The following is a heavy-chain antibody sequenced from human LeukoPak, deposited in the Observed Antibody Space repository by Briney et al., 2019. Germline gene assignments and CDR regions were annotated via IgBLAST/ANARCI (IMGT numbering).Heavy chain of an antibody. J-gene: IGHJ4*02. CDR2: INWNGGST. D-gene: IGHD2-15*01. CDR3: AKGDMRGGIFDY. V-gene: IGHV3-20*04. CDR1: GFTFDENG. Sequence: PGGSLRLSCAGSGFTFDENGMSWVRQAPGKGLEWVSGINWNGGSTSYADSVKGRFTISRDNAKNSLYLQMNSLRAEDTALYYCAKGDMRGGIFDYWGQGTLVTVSS.